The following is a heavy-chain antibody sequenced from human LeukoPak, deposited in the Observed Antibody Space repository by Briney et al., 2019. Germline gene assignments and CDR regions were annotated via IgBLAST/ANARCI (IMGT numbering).Heavy chain of an antibody. CDR1: VFTFSSYA. V-gene: IGHV3-23*01. D-gene: IGHD1-26*01. CDR2: ISGSGGST. CDR3: AKSSTYSGSLIDY. Sequence: GSLRLSCAASVFTFSSYAMSWVRQAPGKGLEWVSSISGSGGSTYYADSVKGRFTISRDNSKNTLYLQVNSLRAEDTAVYYCAKSSTYSGSLIDYWGQGTLVSVSS. J-gene: IGHJ4*02.